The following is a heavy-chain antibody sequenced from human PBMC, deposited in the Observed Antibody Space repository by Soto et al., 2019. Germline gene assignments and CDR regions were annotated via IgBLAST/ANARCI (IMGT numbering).Heavy chain of an antibody. CDR2: IDPSDSYT. D-gene: IGHD1-26*01. Sequence: GESLKISCKGSGYSFTSYWISWVRQMPGKGLEWMGRIDPSDSYTNYSPSFQGHVTISADKSISTAYLQWSSLKASDTAMYYCARTGSPPYYYYGMDVWGQGTTVTVS. CDR3: ARTGSPPYYYYGMDV. V-gene: IGHV5-10-1*01. CDR1: GYSFTSYW. J-gene: IGHJ6*02.